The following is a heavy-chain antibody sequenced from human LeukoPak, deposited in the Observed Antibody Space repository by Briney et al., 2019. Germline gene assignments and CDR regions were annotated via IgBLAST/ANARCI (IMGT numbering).Heavy chain of an antibody. CDR1: GFTFSRYT. D-gene: IGHD1-26*01. V-gene: IGHV3-30*07. CDR3: AKRGVGTSNAYFDY. J-gene: IGHJ4*02. CDR2: ISIDGRNE. Sequence: GGSLRLSCEASGFTFSRYTMHWVRQAPGKGLEWVTLISIDGRNEYYADSVKGRFTISRDNSKNMLYLQMNSLRTEDTAVYYCAKRGVGTSNAYFDYWGQGTLVTVSS.